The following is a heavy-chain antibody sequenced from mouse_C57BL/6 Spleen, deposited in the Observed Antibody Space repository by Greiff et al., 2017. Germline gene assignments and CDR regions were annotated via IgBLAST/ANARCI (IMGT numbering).Heavy chain of an antibody. Sequence: VQLQQSGPELVKPGASVKISCKASGYAFSSSWMNWVMQRPGKGLEWIGRIYPGDGDTNYNGKFKGKATLTADKSSSTAYMQLSSLTSEDSAVYFCARFDSNHGFAYWGQGTLVTVSA. CDR3: ARFDSNHGFAY. D-gene: IGHD2-5*01. CDR1: GYAFSSSW. CDR2: IYPGDGDT. J-gene: IGHJ3*01. V-gene: IGHV1-82*01.